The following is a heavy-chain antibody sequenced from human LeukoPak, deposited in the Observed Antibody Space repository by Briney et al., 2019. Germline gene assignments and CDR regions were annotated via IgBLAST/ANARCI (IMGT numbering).Heavy chain of an antibody. CDR1: GFTFTNAW. CDR3: ARDLLGLFDY. V-gene: IGHV3-66*01. CDR2: IYSGGST. Sequence: GGSLRLSCAASGFTFTNAWMSWVRQAPGKGLEWVSVIYSGGSTYYADSVKGRFTISRDNSKNTLYLQMNSLRAEDTAVYYCARDLLGLFDYWGQGTLVTVSS. J-gene: IGHJ4*02. D-gene: IGHD7-27*01.